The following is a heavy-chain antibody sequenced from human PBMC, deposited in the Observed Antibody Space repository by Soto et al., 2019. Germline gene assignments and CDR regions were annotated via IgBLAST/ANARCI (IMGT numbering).Heavy chain of an antibody. CDR3: ARAVDGYNYYPWYFDL. D-gene: IGHD5-12*01. J-gene: IGHJ2*01. Sequence: ETLSLTCTVSGGSISSYYWSWIRQPPGKGLEWIGYIYYSGSTNYNPSLKSRVTISVDTSKNQFSLKLSSVTAADTAVYYCARAVDGYNYYPWYFDLWGRGTLVTVSS. CDR2: IYYSGST. CDR1: GGSISSYY. V-gene: IGHV4-59*01.